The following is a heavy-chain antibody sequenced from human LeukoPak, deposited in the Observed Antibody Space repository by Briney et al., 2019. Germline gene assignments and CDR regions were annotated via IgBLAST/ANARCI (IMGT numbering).Heavy chain of an antibody. V-gene: IGHV4-59*01. Sequence: SSETLSFTCTVSGGSISSYYWSWIRQPPGKGLEWIGYIYYSGSTNYNPSLKSRVTISVDTSKNQFSLKLSSVTAADTAVYYCARYRGYYYYGMDVWGQGTTVTVSS. CDR1: GGSISSYY. CDR3: ARYRGYYYYGMDV. D-gene: IGHD3-10*01. J-gene: IGHJ6*02. CDR2: IYYSGST.